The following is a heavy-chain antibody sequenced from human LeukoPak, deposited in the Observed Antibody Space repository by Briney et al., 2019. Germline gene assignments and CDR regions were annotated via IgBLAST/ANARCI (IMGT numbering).Heavy chain of an antibody. Sequence: SETLSLTCTVSGGSISSSSNYWGWIRQPPGKGLEWIGSIYYSGSTYYNPSLKSRVTISVDTSKNQFSLKLSSVTAADTAVYYCARDGAGRAFDIWGQGTMVTVSS. CDR1: GGSISSSSNY. D-gene: IGHD3-10*01. CDR2: IYYSGST. V-gene: IGHV4-39*02. CDR3: ARDGAGRAFDI. J-gene: IGHJ3*02.